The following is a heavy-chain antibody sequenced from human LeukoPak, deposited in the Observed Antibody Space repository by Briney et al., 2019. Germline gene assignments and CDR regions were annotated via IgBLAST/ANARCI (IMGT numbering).Heavy chain of an antibody. J-gene: IGHJ3*02. CDR3: ARVKPNYYDSSAYGTFDI. V-gene: IGHV1-2*02. Sequence: ASVKVSCKASGYTFTGYYIHWLQQAPGQGLEWMGFINPNSGGTNYAQKFQGRVTMTRDTSTSTVYMELSSLRSEDTAVYYCARVKPNYYDSSAYGTFDIWGQGTMVTVSS. D-gene: IGHD3-22*01. CDR1: GYTFTGYY. CDR2: INPNSGGT.